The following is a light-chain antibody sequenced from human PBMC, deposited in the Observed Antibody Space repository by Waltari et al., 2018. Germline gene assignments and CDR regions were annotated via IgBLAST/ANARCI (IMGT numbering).Light chain of an antibody. Sequence: DIQMTQSPSSLSASVGDRVTITCRASQSISTYLNWYQQKPGKAPKLLIYAASNLQSGVPSRFSGSRSGTDFTLSISSLQPEDFATYYCQQNYYTPWTFGQGTKVVI. V-gene: IGKV1-39*01. J-gene: IGKJ1*01. CDR2: AAS. CDR3: QQNYYTPWT. CDR1: QSISTY.